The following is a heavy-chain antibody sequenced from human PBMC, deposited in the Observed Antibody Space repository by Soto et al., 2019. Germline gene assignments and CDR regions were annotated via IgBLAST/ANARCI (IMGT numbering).Heavy chain of an antibody. CDR1: GCSIIISSYY. J-gene: IGHJ5*02. V-gene: IGHV4-39*01. CDR2: IYYSGIT. CDR3: ARIVLMVYAINWFDT. D-gene: IGHD2-8*01. Sequence: SSTXSLTCTFSGCSIIISSYYLCWIRQPPGKGLDWIGSIYYSGITYYNPSLKSRVTISVDTSKNKFSLKLSSVTAADTAVYYCARIVLMVYAINWFDTWGQGTLVTV.